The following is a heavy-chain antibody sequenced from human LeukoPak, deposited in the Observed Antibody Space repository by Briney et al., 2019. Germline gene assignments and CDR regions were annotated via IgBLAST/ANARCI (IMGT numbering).Heavy chain of an antibody. CDR1: GGTFSSYA. V-gene: IGHV1-69*06. CDR2: IIPIFGTA. D-gene: IGHD5-18*01. J-gene: IGHJ5*02. CDR3: ASIRGYSYVNWFDP. Sequence: SVKVSCKASGGTFSSYAISWVRQAPGQGLEWMGGIIPIFGTANYAQKFQGRVTITADKSTSTAYMELSSLRSEDTAVYYCASIRGYSYVNWFDPWGQGTLVTVSS.